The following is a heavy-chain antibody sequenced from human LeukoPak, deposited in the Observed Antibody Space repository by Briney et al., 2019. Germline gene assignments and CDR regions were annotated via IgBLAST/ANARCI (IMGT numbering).Heavy chain of an antibody. CDR2: MNPNSGNT. V-gene: IGHV1-8*01. CDR1: GYTLTSYD. CDR3: ARGGLVLYYMDV. D-gene: IGHD3/OR15-3a*01. Sequence: ASVKVSCRASGYTLTSYDINWVRQATGQGLEWMGWMNPNSGNTGYAQKFQGRVTMTRNTSISTAYMELGSLRSEDTAVYYCARGGLVLYYMDVWGKGTTVTVSS. J-gene: IGHJ6*03.